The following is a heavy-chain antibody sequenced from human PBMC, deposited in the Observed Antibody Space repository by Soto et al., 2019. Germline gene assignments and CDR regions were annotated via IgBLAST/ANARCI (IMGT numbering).Heavy chain of an antibody. CDR2: IYYSGST. CDR3: ARLIAAAPTSYFDY. D-gene: IGHD6-13*01. V-gene: IGHV4-39*01. CDR1: CGSISSSSYY. J-gene: IGHJ4*02. Sequence: PSQTLSLTCTVSCGSISSSSYYWGWIRQPPGKGLEWIGSIYYSGSTYYNPSLKSRVTISVDTSKNQFSLKLSSVTAADTAVYYCARLIAAAPTSYFDYWGQGTLVTVSS.